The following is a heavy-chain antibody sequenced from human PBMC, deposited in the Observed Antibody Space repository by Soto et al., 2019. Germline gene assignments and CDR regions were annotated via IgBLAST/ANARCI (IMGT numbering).Heavy chain of an antibody. CDR3: VKREYYDFRSGNTLFDV. V-gene: IGHV3-74*01. CDR1: RFTSSIHC. Sequence: RGSLRVSCAPSRFTSSIHCMPRLRHAPGKGLVWVSRISNDGSNIGYADSVKGRFTISRDNGKNTLYLQMKSLRAEDTAVYSCVKREYYDFRSGNTLFDVWGLGTMVTVSS. CDR2: ISNDGSNI. J-gene: IGHJ4*02. D-gene: IGHD3-3*01.